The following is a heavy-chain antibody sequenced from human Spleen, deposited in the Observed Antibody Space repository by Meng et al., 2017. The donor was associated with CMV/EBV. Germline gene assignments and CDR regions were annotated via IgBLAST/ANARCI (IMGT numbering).Heavy chain of an antibody. CDR3: AREQVQPFDY. V-gene: IGHV3-48*03. Sequence: GGSLRLSCAGSGFIFSSYEMNWVRQAPGKGLEWVSYISSSGSSIYYADSVKGRFTISRDNAKNSVYLQMNSLRAEDTAVYYCAREQVQPFDYWGQGTLVTVSS. D-gene: IGHD4/OR15-4a*01. CDR2: ISSSGSSI. CDR1: GFIFSSYE. J-gene: IGHJ4*02.